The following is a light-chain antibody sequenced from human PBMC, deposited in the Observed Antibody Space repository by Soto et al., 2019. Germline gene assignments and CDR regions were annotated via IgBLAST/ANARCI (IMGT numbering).Light chain of an antibody. V-gene: IGKV3-20*01. CDR3: QQYGRSAIFT. J-gene: IGKJ3*01. CDR2: GAS. CDR1: QSISGNY. Sequence: ELVLTQSPDSLSLSPGEGATLSCWASQSISGNYLAWYQQKPGRAPRLLIYGASNRATGIPDRFRDSGSGTDFSLTITRLEPEDFAVYYCQQYGRSAIFTLGPGTTV.